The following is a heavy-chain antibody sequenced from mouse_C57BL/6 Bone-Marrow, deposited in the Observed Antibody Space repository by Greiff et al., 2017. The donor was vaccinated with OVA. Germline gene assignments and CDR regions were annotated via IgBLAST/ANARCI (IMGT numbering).Heavy chain of an antibody. CDR3: ARQKGWFLQVWFDY. D-gene: IGHD2-3*01. V-gene: IGHV5-15*01. CDR1: GFTFSDYG. J-gene: IGHJ3*01. Sequence: EVQLVESGGGLVQPGGSLKLSCAASGFTFSDYGMAWVRQAPRQGPEWVGFISTFAYSIYYADNVTGRFTISREKAKNTLYREMSSLRSEDTAMYYCARQKGWFLQVWFDYWGQGTLVTVSA. CDR2: ISTFAYSI.